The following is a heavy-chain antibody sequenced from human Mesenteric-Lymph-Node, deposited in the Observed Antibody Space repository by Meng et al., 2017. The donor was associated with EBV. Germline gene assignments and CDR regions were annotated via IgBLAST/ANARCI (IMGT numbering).Heavy chain of an antibody. J-gene: IGHJ4*02. CDR3: ATLPAASTPHFSA. CDR1: GYTFNGYY. Sequence: QVQRVQSGAEVNKPGASVNVSCKASGYTFNGYYLHWVRQAPGQGLEWMGWINPNSGDTNYAQKFPGWVTMTRDTSINTAYMELSSLRSDATAVYYCATLPAASTPHFSAWGQGTLVTVSS. D-gene: IGHD3-3*02. V-gene: IGHV1-2*04. CDR2: INPNSGDT.